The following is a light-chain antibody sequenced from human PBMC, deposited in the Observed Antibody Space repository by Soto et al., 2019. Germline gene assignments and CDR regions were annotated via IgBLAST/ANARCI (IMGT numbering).Light chain of an antibody. V-gene: IGKV1-5*03. Sequence: DIQMTQSPSTLSASVGDRVTITCRASQSISRWLAWYHQKPVKAPKLLIYKASSLESGVPSRFSGSGSGTEFTLTISSLQPDDFATYYCQQYNSYSPYTFGQGTKLEI. CDR1: QSISRW. CDR3: QQYNSYSPYT. J-gene: IGKJ2*01. CDR2: KAS.